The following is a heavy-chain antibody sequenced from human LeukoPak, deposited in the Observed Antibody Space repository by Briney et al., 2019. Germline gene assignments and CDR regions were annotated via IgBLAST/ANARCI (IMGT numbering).Heavy chain of an antibody. CDR2: IKQDGSEK. Sequence: QPGGSLRLSCAASGFTFSSYWMSWVRQAPGKGLGWVANIKQDGSEKYYVDSVKGRLTISRDNAKNSLYLQMNSLRAEDTAVYYCAREEVEGAFDIWGQGTMVTVSS. J-gene: IGHJ3*02. D-gene: IGHD2-15*01. CDR1: GFTFSSYW. V-gene: IGHV3-7*01. CDR3: AREEVEGAFDI.